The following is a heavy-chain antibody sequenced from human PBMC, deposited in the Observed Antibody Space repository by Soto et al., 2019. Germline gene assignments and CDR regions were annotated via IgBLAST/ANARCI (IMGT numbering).Heavy chain of an antibody. J-gene: IGHJ4*02. CDR2: ISYDGSNK. D-gene: IGHD3-22*01. Sequence: QVQLVESGGGVVQPGRSLRLSCAASGFTFSSYAMHWVRQAPGKGLEWVAVISYDGSNKYYADSVKGRFSISRDNSKNAVXXQVNSLRAEDTAVYYCARDPDDYYGSRGYYPTFGHWGQGTLVTVSS. V-gene: IGHV3-30-3*01. CDR3: ARDPDDYYGSRGYYPTFGH. CDR1: GFTFSSYA.